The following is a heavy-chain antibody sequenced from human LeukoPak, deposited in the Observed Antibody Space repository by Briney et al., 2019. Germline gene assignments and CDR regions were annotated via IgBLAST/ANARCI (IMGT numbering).Heavy chain of an antibody. CDR3: ARVLKPGIRGYSSSWPVDY. D-gene: IGHD6-13*01. CDR2: ISAYNGNT. Sequence: ASVKVSCKASGYTFTSYGISWVRQAPGQGLEWMGWISAYNGNTNYAQKLQGRVTMTTDTSTSTAYMELRSLRSDDTAVYYCARVLKPGIRGYSSSWPVDYWGQGTLVTVSS. J-gene: IGHJ4*02. V-gene: IGHV1-18*01. CDR1: GYTFTSYG.